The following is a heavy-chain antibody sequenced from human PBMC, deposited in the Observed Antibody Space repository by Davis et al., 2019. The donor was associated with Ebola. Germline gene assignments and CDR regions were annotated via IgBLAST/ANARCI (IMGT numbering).Heavy chain of an antibody. D-gene: IGHD2-2*01. CDR2: ISYDGSNK. V-gene: IGHV3-30*14. CDR3: ARGGTTSCYSYVDY. Sequence: GESLKISCAASEFTFSSYAMHWVRQAPGKGLEWVAVISYDGSNKYYADSVKGRFTISRDDSKNTLYLQMDSLRAEDTAVYYCARGGTTSCYSYVDYWGQGTLVTVSS. CDR1: EFTFSSYA. J-gene: IGHJ4*02.